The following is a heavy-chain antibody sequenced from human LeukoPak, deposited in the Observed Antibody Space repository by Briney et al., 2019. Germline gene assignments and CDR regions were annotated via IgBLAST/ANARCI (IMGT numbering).Heavy chain of an antibody. CDR2: ISSSRSYL. V-gene: IGHV3-21*01. J-gene: IGHJ4*02. Sequence: PGGSLRLSCAASGFTFSSYSMNWDRQAPGKGLEWVSSISSSRSYLHYADSVKGRFTISRDNAKNSLYLQMNSLRVEDTAVYYCARRTGEYFDYWGQGTLVTVSP. CDR1: GFTFSSYS. D-gene: IGHD7-27*01. CDR3: ARRTGEYFDY.